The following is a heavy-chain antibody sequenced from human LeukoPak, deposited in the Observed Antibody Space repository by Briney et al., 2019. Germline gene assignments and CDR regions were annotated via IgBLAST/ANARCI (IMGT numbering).Heavy chain of an antibody. Sequence: AETLSLTCTVSGGSISGYYWSWIRQLPGKGLEWIGYIYYSGSTNYNPSLKSRVTISVDTSKNQFSLKLTSVTAADTAVYFCARGGYYGSGNDFRFDPWGQGTLVTVSS. D-gene: IGHD3-10*01. CDR1: GGSISGYY. CDR3: ARGGYYGSGNDFRFDP. V-gene: IGHV4-59*01. J-gene: IGHJ5*02. CDR2: IYYSGST.